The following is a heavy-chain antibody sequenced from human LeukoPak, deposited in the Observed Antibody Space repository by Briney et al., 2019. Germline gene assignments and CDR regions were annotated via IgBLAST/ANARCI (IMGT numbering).Heavy chain of an antibody. D-gene: IGHD3-9*01. Sequence: ASVKVSCKTSGYNFTNYYMHWVRQAPGHGLEWMGIMNPSGDTTTYAEKFQGRVTMTRDTSTSTVYMELSSLRSEDTAGYYCARGGALRYFEWFSAYWGQGTLVTVSS. CDR2: MNPSGDTT. J-gene: IGHJ4*02. CDR1: GYNFTNYY. CDR3: ARGGALRYFEWFSAY. V-gene: IGHV1-46*01.